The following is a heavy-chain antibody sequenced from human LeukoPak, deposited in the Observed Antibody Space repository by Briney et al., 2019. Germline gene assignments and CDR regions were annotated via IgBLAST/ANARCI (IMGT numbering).Heavy chain of an antibody. CDR2: IYGSGST. CDR1: GGSISSYY. D-gene: IGHD4-23*01. CDR3: ARRDGGAAFDI. Sequence: SETLSLTCTVSGGSISSYYWSWIRQPPGKGLEWIGHIYGSGSTNSNPSLKSRVTILVDTSKNQFSLKLTSVTAADTAVYYCARRDGGAAFDIWGQGTMVTVSS. V-gene: IGHV4-59*08. J-gene: IGHJ3*02.